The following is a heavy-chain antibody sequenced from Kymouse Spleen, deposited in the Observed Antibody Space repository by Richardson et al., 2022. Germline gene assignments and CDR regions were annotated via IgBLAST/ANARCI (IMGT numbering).Heavy chain of an antibody. CDR3: AKALHRGYSYGYYYYYGMDV. J-gene: IGHJ6*02. CDR2: ISWNSGSI. CDR1: GFTFDDYA. Sequence: EVQLVESGGGLVQPGRSLRLSCAASGFTFDDYAMHWVRQAPGKGLEWVSGISWNSGSIGYADSVKGRFTISRDNAKNSLYLQMNSLRAEDTALYYCAKALHRGYSYGYYYYYGMDVWGQGTTVTVSS. V-gene: IGHV3-9*01. D-gene: IGHD5-18,IGHD5-18*01.